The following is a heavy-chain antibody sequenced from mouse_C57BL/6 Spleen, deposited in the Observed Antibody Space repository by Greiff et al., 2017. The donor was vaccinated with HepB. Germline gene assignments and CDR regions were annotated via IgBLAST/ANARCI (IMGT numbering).Heavy chain of an antibody. CDR2: IDPSDSET. CDR1: GYTFTSYW. CDR3: AREGPYDFDY. J-gene: IGHJ2*01. D-gene: IGHD2-3*01. V-gene: IGHV1-52*01. Sequence: VKLQQPGAELVRPGSSVKLSCKASGYTFTSYWMHWVKQRPIQGLEWIGNIDPSDSETHYNQKFKDKATLTVDKSSSTAYMQLSSLTSEDSAVYYCAREGPYDFDYWGQGTTLTVSS.